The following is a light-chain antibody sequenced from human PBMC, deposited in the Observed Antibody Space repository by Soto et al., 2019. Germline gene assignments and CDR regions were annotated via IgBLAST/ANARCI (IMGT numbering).Light chain of an antibody. CDR3: QQYNNWVT. J-gene: IGKJ1*01. V-gene: IGKV3-15*01. CDR1: QSVSSN. Sequence: EIVMTQSPATLSVSPGERATLSCRARQSVSSNLAWYQQKPGQAPRLLIYGASTRATGIPARFSGSGSGTEFTLTISSLQSEDFAVYYCQQYNNWVTFGQGTKVDIK. CDR2: GAS.